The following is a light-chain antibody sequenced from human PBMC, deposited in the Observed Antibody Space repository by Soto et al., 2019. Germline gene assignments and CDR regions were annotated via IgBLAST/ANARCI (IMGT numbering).Light chain of an antibody. CDR1: QSIDTD. J-gene: IGKJ1*01. Sequence: EIVLTQSPATLSVSPGERATLSCRASQSIDTDLGWYQQKRGQAPRLLIYDASHRAIGIPDRFSGSGSGTAFTLTISSLEPEDSAVYYCQQRNMWPRTFGQGTKVEI. CDR2: DAS. V-gene: IGKV3-11*01. CDR3: QQRNMWPRT.